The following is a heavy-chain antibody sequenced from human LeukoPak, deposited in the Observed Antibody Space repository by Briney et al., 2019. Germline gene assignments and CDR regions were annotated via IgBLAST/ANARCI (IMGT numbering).Heavy chain of an antibody. D-gene: IGHD5-24*01. CDR1: GFTFSNSS. Sequence: PGGSLRLSCAASGFTFSNSSLHWVRQTPAKGLEWVAVISYDLRNKFYADSVKGRFTISRDNSKNSLYLQMSSLRVEDTAVYYCARDSIHAEMANWGQGTLVTVSS. J-gene: IGHJ4*02. V-gene: IGHV3-30*04. CDR3: ARDSIHAEMAN. CDR2: ISYDLRNK.